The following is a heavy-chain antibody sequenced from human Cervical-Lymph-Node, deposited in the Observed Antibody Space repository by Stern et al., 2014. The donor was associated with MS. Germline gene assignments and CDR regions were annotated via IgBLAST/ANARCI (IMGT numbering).Heavy chain of an antibody. CDR2: MNPNTGAA. Sequence: QMQLVESGAEVKKPGASVKVSCKASGYTFTDHYMHWVRQAPGQGLEGMGWMNPNTGAAKYAQKSLGRVTLNTDTSIVTAYTELCSLASDDTAMYYWARDFSDWDAGRAFWFDYWGQGALITVS. V-gene: IGHV1-2*02. J-gene: IGHJ4*02. CDR1: GYTFTDHY. D-gene: IGHD6-19*01. CDR3: ARDFSDWDAGRAFWFDY.